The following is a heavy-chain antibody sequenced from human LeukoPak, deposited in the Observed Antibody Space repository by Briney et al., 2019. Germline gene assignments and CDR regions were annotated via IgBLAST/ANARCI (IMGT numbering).Heavy chain of an antibody. J-gene: IGHJ4*02. V-gene: IGHV3-74*01. D-gene: IGHD6-19*01. CDR2: RNSYGSRT. Sequence: PAGTLTLSCAASGCTFSSCWMHWVRHPPGQGLVRVSRRNSYGSRTNYEDSVKSRFTISRDNAKNTLYLQMNSPRAEDMAVYYCASARSSVAGHGNGYWGQGTLVTVSS. CDR3: ASARSSVAGHGNGY. CDR1: GCTFSSCW.